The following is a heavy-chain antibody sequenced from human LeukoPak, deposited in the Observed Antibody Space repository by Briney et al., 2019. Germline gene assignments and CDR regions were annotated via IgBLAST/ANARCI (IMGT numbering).Heavy chain of an antibody. J-gene: IGHJ6*03. V-gene: IGHV4-59*01. CDR3: ARLARYYYYMDV. CDR1: GGSISSYH. Sequence: SETLSLTCTFSGGSISSYHWNWIRQTPGKGLEWIGYMYYTGVSNYNPSLKSRVAISVDSSKNQFSLKVTSVTAADTAVYYCARLARYYYYMDVWGKGTTVTVSS. CDR2: MYYTGVS.